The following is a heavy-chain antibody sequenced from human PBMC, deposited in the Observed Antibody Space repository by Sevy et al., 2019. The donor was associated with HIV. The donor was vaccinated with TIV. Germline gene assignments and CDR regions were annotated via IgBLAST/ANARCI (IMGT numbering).Heavy chain of an antibody. J-gene: IGHJ4*02. CDR3: AEGVIDSSSWYEGGQGLDY. Sequence: GGSLRLSCAASGFTFSSYAMHWVRQAPGKGLEWVAVISYDGSNKYYADSVKGRFTISRDNSKNTLYLQMNSLRAEDKAGDYWAEGVIDSSSWYEGGQGLDYWGQGTLVTVSS. D-gene: IGHD6-13*01. CDR1: GFTFSSYA. V-gene: IGHV3-30-3*01. CDR2: ISYDGSNK.